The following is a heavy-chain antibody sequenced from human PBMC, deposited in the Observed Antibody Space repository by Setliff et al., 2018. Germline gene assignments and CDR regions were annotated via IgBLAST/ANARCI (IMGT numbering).Heavy chain of an antibody. CDR1: GDSISSGNW. CDR3: ARDASASDGRNAFDI. D-gene: IGHD1-26*01. CDR2: IYFGGNT. Sequence: SETLSLTCAVSGDSISSGNWWGWVRQPPEKGLEWIGDIYFGGNTYFNPSFKSRVPMSIDTTHSQFSLKLSSVTAAATAIYYCARDASASDGRNAFDIWGQGTMVTVSS. J-gene: IGHJ3*02. V-gene: IGHV4-4*02.